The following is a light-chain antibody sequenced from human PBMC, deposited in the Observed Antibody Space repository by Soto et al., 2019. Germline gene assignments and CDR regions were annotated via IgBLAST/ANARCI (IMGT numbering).Light chain of an antibody. Sequence: EIVMTQSPATLSVSPGERATLSCRASQSVSSNLAWYQQKPGQAPRLLIYGASTRATGIPARFSGSGSGTEFTLTISSLPSEDFAVYYCQQYNNWPATFGGGTKVEIK. J-gene: IGKJ4*01. CDR2: GAS. V-gene: IGKV3-15*01. CDR3: QQYNNWPAT. CDR1: QSVSSN.